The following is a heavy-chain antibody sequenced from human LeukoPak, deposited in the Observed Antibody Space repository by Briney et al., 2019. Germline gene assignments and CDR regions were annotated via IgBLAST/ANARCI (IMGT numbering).Heavy chain of an antibody. CDR1: GFTFDDYA. CDR2: ISWNSGSI. D-gene: IGHD2-2*02. Sequence: PGGSLRLSCAASGFTFDDYAMHWVRQAPGKGLEWVSGISWNSGSIGYADSVKGRFTISRDNAKNSLYLQMNSLRAEDTALYYCAKGGSTSCYIWGCSGWYGTDFDYWGQGTLVTVSS. CDR3: AKGGSTSCYIWGCSGWYGTDFDY. J-gene: IGHJ4*02. V-gene: IGHV3-9*01.